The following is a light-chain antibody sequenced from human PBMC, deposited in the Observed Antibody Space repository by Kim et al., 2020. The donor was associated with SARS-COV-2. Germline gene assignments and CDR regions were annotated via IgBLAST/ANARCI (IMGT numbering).Light chain of an antibody. CDR2: AAS. Sequence: CPGERLTLACGASQNVVSDVAWDKHKPGQPPRLLIFAASARADGVPDRFSGSGSGTEFTLSISGLQSEDFALYYCQQYNNWPPWTLGQGTKLEI. J-gene: IGKJ2*02. CDR3: QQYNNWPPWT. V-gene: IGKV3-15*01. CDR1: QNVVSD.